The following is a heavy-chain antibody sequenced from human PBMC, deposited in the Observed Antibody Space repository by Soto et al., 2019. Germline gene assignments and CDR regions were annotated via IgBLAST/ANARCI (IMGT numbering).Heavy chain of an antibody. D-gene: IGHD6-19*01. CDR3: AKPKWLVRNWFDT. V-gene: IGHV3-23*01. CDR2: ISGSGGST. J-gene: IGHJ5*02. CDR1: GFTFSSYA. Sequence: PGGSLRLSCAASGFTFSSYAMSWVRQAPGKGLEGVSAISGSGGSTYYADSVKGRFTISRDNSKNTLYLQMNSLRAENTAVYYCAKPKWLVRNWFDTWGQGTLVTVSS.